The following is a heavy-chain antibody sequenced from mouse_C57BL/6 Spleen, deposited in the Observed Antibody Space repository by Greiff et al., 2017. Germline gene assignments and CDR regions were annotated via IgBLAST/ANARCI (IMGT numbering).Heavy chain of an antibody. CDR3: AREKNGNYYFDY. Sequence: EVMLVESGGGLVKPGGSLKLSCAAYGFTFSAYGMHWVRKAPEKGLEWVAYISSGSSTNYYADTVKGRFTISRDNAKNTLFRQMTSLRSEDTAMYYCAREKNGNYYFDYWGQGTTLTVSS. D-gene: IGHD2-1*01. V-gene: IGHV5-17*01. CDR2: ISSGSSTN. CDR1: GFTFSAYG. J-gene: IGHJ2*01.